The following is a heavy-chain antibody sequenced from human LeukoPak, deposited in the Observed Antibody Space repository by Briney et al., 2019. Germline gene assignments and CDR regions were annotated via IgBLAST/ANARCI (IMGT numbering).Heavy chain of an antibody. V-gene: IGHV6-1*01. J-gene: IGHJ5*02. Sequence: SQTLSLTCAISGDSVSSNDAPWNWIRQSLSRGLEWLGRTYYRSKWYTDYAVSEKSRITINADTYKNQFSLQLNSVIPEDTAVYYCARLRGNSWLDRWGQGTLVTVSS. CDR3: ARLRGNSWLDR. D-gene: IGHD3-16*01. CDR1: GDSVSSNDAP. CDR2: TYYRSKWYT.